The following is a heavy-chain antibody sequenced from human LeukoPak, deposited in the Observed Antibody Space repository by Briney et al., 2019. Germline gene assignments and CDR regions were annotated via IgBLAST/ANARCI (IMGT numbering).Heavy chain of an antibody. CDR3: ARQAEYYDFWSGTFDY. Sequence: GESLKISCKGSGYSFTSYWIGWVRQMPGKGLEWMGIIYPGDSDTRSSPSFQGQVTISADKSISTAYLQWSSLKASDTAMYYCARQAEYYDFWSGTFDYWGQGTLVTVSS. CDR2: IYPGDSDT. J-gene: IGHJ4*02. V-gene: IGHV5-51*01. CDR1: GYSFTSYW. D-gene: IGHD3-3*01.